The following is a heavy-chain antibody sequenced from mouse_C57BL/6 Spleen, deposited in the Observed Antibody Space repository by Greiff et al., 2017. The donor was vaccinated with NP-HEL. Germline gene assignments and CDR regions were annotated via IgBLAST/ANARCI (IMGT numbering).Heavy chain of an antibody. Sequence: VQLQQSGAELMKPGASVKLSCKATGYTFTGYWIEWVKQRPGHGLEWIGEILPGSGSTNYNEKFKGKATFTAATSSNTAYMQRRSLTTEDSAIYYGARGTGTPFAYWGQGTLVTVSA. J-gene: IGHJ3*01. V-gene: IGHV1-9*01. CDR1: GYTFTGYW. CDR2: ILPGSGST. D-gene: IGHD4-1*01. CDR3: ARGTGTPFAY.